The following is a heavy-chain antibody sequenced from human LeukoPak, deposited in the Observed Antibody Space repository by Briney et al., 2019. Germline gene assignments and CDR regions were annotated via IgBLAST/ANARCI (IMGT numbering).Heavy chain of an antibody. J-gene: IGHJ4*02. CDR1: GFTFSSYA. CDR2: ISYDGSNK. D-gene: IGHD5-18*01. CDR3: ASPPTQLWPV. V-gene: IGHV3-30-3*01. Sequence: GGSLRLSCAASGFTFSSYAMHWVRQAPGKGLEWVAVISYDGSNKYYADSVKGRFTISRDNSKNTLYLQMNSLRAEDTAVYYCASPPTQLWPVWGQGTLVTVSS.